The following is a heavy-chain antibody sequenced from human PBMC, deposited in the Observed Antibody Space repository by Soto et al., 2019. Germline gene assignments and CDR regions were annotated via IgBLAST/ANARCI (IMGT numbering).Heavy chain of an antibody. V-gene: IGHV4-34*01. CDR2: INHSGST. J-gene: IGHJ5*02. D-gene: IGHD6-19*01. Sequence: QVQLQQWGAGLLKPSETLSLTCAVYGGSFSGYYWSWIRQPPGKGLEWIGEINHSGSTNYNPSLKSRVTISVDTSKNQFSLKLSSVPAADTAVYYCARGPIAVAGNWFDPWGQGTLVTVSS. CDR1: GGSFSGYY. CDR3: ARGPIAVAGNWFDP.